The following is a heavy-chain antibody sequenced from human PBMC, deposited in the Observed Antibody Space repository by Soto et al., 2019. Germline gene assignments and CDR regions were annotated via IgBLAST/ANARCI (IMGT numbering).Heavy chain of an antibody. CDR2: INSDGSRT. D-gene: IGHD2-21*01. J-gene: IGHJ3*02. CDR3: ARGVRGAYGLDI. Sequence: EVQLVESGGGLVHPGGSLRLSCAASGFTFSSYWMHWVRQAPGKGLVWVSRINSDGSRTNYADSVKGRFTISRDNAKNTLYLQMNSLRAEETAVYYCARGVRGAYGLDIWGQGTMVTVSS. CDR1: GFTFSSYW. V-gene: IGHV3-74*01.